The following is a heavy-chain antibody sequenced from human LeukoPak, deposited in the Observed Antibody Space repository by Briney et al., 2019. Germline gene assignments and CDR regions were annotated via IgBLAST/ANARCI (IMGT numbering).Heavy chain of an antibody. Sequence: SVKVSCKASGGTFSSYAISWVRQAPGQGLEWMGGIIPIFGTANYAQKFQGRVTITADEFTSTAYMELSSLRSEDTAVYYCARVAVRFLEWPNPYYMDVWGKGTTVTVSS. V-gene: IGHV1-69*13. CDR1: GGTFSSYA. J-gene: IGHJ6*03. D-gene: IGHD3-3*01. CDR2: IIPIFGTA. CDR3: ARVAVRFLEWPNPYYMDV.